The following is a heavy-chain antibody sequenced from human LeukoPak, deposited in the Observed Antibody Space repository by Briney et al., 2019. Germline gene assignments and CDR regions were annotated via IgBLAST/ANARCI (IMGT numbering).Heavy chain of an antibody. J-gene: IGHJ1*01. CDR2: ISTTSSYI. V-gene: IGHV3-21*01. CDR1: GFTFSRYM. CDR3: ARDYYDGTTEGSAHFQH. Sequence: GGSLRLSCAASGFTFSRYMMNWVRQAPGKGLEWVSSISTTSSYIYYADSVKGRFTISRDNAKNSLYLQMSSLRAEDTALYYCARDYYDGTTEGSAHFQHWGQGTLVTVSS. D-gene: IGHD3-16*01.